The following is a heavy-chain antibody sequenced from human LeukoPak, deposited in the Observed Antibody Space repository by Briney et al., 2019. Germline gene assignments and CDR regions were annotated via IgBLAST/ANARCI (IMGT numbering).Heavy chain of an antibody. CDR1: GFTFSSYG. CDR2: IRYDGSNK. V-gene: IGHV3-30*02. J-gene: IGHJ3*02. Sequence: GGSLRLSCAASGFTFSSYGMHWVRQAPGKGLEWVAFIRYDGSNKYYADSVKGRFTISRDNSKNTLYLQMNSLRAEDTAVYYCARDRGSGYGLVDLFDIWGQGTMVTVSS. CDR3: ARDRGSGYGLVDLFDI. D-gene: IGHD5-12*01.